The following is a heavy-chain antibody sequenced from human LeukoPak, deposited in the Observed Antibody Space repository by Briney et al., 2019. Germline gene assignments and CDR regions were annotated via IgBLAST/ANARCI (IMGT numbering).Heavy chain of an antibody. V-gene: IGHV4-30-2*01. CDR3: ARGRGAFIFDF. CDR1: GGPISSGTNS. D-gene: IGHD5-12*01. J-gene: IGHJ4*02. Sequence: SETLSLTCGVSGGPISSGTNSWSWIRKPPGKGLEWIGYIYHSGSTHYNPSLKSRLTISVDRSKNQFSLKLRSVTAADTAVYYCARGRGAFIFDFWGQGTLVTVSS. CDR2: IYHSGST.